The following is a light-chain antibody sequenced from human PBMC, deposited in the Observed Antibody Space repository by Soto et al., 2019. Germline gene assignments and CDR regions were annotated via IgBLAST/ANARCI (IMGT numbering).Light chain of an antibody. Sequence: QSVLAQPASVSGSPGQSITISCTGTSSDVGGYIYVSWYQQHPGRAPKLIIYGVTNRPSGISTRFSGSKSGNTASLTISGLQAEDEADYYCSSYTTSSTLYVFGTGTKATVL. V-gene: IGLV2-14*01. J-gene: IGLJ1*01. CDR1: SSDVGGYIY. CDR2: GVT. CDR3: SSYTTSSTLYV.